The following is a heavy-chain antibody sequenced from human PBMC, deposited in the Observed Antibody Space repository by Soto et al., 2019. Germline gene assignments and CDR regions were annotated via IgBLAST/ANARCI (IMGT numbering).Heavy chain of an antibody. Sequence: SSDTLSLTCTVSGGSVSSESHYCSWIRQTPGKWLELIVYIYYTVSTNYNPSLKGRVTMSVDTSRDQVSLRLRSVTRADTAVYYCARDQYDFRSGSYYYAMEVWGQGSKVNVSS. V-gene: IGHV4-61*01. CDR1: GGSVSSESHY. CDR3: ARDQYDFRSGSYYYAMEV. D-gene: IGHD3-3*01. CDR2: IYYTVST. J-gene: IGHJ6*02.